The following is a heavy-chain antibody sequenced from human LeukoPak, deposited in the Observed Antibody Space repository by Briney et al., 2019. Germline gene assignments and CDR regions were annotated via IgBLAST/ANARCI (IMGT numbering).Heavy chain of an antibody. CDR2: IVVGSGAT. V-gene: IGHV1-58*02. CDR1: GFTFISSA. D-gene: IGHD3-16*01. J-gene: IGHJ5*02. CDR3: AAETYTDSCCWFDP. Sequence: SVKVSCKTSGFTFISSAIQWVRQARGQRLEWIGWIVVGSGATSYAHYLQERLTITRDMSTGTAYLELSGLRSEDTGIYYCAAETYTDSCCWFDPWGQGTLVTVSS.